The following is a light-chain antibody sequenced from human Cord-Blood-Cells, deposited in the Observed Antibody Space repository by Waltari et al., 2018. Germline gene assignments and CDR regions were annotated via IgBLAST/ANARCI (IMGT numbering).Light chain of an antibody. CDR3: SSYTSSSTYVV. CDR1: SSDVGGYNY. V-gene: IGLV2-14*03. Sequence: QSALTQPASVYGSPGQSVTIPCPGPSSDVGGYNYVSWYQHQPGKAPKLMIYDVSNRPSGVSNRFSGSKSGNTASLTISGLQAEDEADYYCSSYTSSSTYVVFGGGTKLTVL. CDR2: DVS. J-gene: IGLJ2*01.